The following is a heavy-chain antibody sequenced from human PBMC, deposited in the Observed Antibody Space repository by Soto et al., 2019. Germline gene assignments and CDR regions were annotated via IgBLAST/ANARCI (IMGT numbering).Heavy chain of an antibody. V-gene: IGHV5-51*01. D-gene: IGHD5-18*01. CDR2: IYPGDSDT. CDR1: GYSFTSYW. J-gene: IGHJ5*02. Sequence: GECLKSSCKGSGYSFTSYWIGWVRQMPGKGLEWMGIIYPGDSDTRYSPSFQGQVTISADKSISTAYLQWSSLKASDTAMYYCARWLIQHDQNWFDPWGQGTLVTVSS. CDR3: ARWLIQHDQNWFDP.